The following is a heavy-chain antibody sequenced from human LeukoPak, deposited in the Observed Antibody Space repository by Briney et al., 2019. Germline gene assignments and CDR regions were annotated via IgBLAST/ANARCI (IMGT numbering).Heavy chain of an antibody. Sequence: LQTLSPTCPVSGGSLSSGGYYWSWIRQYPGKGLEWIGHIYYSGSTYYNPSLKSRVIISVDTSKNQFSLKLSSVTAADTAVYYCARARNTGDDAFDIWGQGTMVTVSS. V-gene: IGHV4-31*03. CDR2: IYYSGST. CDR3: ARARNTGDDAFDI. CDR1: GGSLSSGGYY. D-gene: IGHD5-18*01. J-gene: IGHJ3*02.